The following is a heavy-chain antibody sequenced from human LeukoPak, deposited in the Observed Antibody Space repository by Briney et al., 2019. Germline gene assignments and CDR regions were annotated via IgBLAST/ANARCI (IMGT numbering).Heavy chain of an antibody. CDR1: GYTFTSYG. CDR3: ASDKAGYSYGSPFDY. Sequence: GASVKVSCKASGYTFTSYGISWVRQAPGQGLEWMGWISAYNGNTNYAQKLQGRVTMTTDTSTSTAYMELRSLRSDDTAVYYCASDKAGYSYGSPFDYWGRGTLVTVSS. CDR2: ISAYNGNT. J-gene: IGHJ4*02. D-gene: IGHD5-18*01. V-gene: IGHV1-18*01.